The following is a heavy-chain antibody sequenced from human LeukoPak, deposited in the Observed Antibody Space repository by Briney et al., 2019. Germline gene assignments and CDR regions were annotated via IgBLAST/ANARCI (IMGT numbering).Heavy chain of an antibody. CDR1: GYTFTTYY. CDR2: ISTNTGIT. Sequence: ASVKVSCKASGYTFTTYYMHWVRQAPGQGLEWVGWISTNTGITNYAQKFQGRVTMTRDTSISTAYLEVNSLRSDDTAVYYCGRDLVSTSWYYYYYMDVWGEGTTVTVSS. J-gene: IGHJ6*03. CDR3: GRDLVSTSWYYYYYMDV. V-gene: IGHV1-2*02. D-gene: IGHD2-2*01.